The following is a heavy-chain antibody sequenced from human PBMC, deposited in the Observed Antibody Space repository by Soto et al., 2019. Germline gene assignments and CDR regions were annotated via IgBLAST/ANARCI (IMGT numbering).Heavy chain of an antibody. D-gene: IGHD3-10*01. Sequence: GGSLRLSCAASGFSFRNYAMSWVRQAPGKGLEWISTLTGSSSNIYYADSVKGRVTISADKSINTAYLQWNSLKASDTAMYYCATRRFSSPESSPWGQGTLVTVSS. CDR1: GFSFRNYA. J-gene: IGHJ5*02. CDR2: LTGSSSNI. V-gene: IGHV3-23*01. CDR3: ATRRFSSPESSP.